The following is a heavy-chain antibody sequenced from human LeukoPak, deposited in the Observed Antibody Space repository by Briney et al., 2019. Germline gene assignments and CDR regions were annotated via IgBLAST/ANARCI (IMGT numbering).Heavy chain of an antibody. J-gene: IGHJ4*02. CDR2: ISGGGEST. Sequence: GGTLRLSCEVSGFTFSSYGMNWVRQAPGKGLEWVATISGGGESTYYADSVKGRFIISRDNSKNTLYLLMNGLRVEDTAVYYCARAQATYYYGSGSYTDYWGQGTLVTVSS. CDR1: GFTFSSYG. D-gene: IGHD3-10*01. CDR3: ARAQATYYYGSGSYTDY. V-gene: IGHV3-23*01.